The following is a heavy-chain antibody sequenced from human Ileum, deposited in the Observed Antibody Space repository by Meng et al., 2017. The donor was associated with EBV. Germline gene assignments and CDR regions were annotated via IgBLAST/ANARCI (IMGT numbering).Heavy chain of an antibody. CDR1: DDSTIRSNW. D-gene: IGHD3-16*01. V-gene: IGHV4-4*02. CDR2: ILHAGVT. Sequence: QVQLQESGPRLVKPSGTLSLTCSVSDDSTIRSNWWSWVRQPPGKGLEWIGEILHAGVTNYNPSLKSRVSMSVDRSRIQASLNLNSVTAADTAIYYCARGEDYTWDVWGQGILVTVSS. CDR3: ARGEDYTWDV. J-gene: IGHJ4*02.